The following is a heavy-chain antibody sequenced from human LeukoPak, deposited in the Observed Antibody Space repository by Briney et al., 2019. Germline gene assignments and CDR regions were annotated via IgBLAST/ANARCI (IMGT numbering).Heavy chain of an antibody. CDR2: ISAYNGNT. D-gene: IGHD2-2*01. V-gene: IGHV1-18*01. J-gene: IGHJ5*02. CDR3: ARGYCSSTSCSAWFDP. CDR1: GYTFTSYG. Sequence: ASVKVSCKASGYTFTSYGISWVRQAPGQGREWMGWISAYNGNTNYAQKLQGRVTMTTDTSTSTAYMELRSLRSDDTAVYYCARGYCSSTSCSAWFDPWGQGTLVTVSS.